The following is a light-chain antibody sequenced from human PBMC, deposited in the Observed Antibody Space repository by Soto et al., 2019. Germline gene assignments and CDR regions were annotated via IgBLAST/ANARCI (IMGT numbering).Light chain of an antibody. V-gene: IGKV3-11*01. CDR2: YAS. CDR3: QQRRNSPIT. J-gene: IGKJ5*01. CDR1: RSFTSL. Sequence: EIGLTQSTATLSSSSGERATLSWRASRSFTSLLAWYQQKPGQAPRLLIYYASNMATGVPVRFSGSVYGTDFNLTISSLETEDFAVYFCQQRRNSPITFGQGTRLEIK.